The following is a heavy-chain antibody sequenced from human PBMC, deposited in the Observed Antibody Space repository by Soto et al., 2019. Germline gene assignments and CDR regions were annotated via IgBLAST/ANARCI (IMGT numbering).Heavy chain of an antibody. V-gene: IGHV3-64D*06. CDR1: GFTFSSYA. Sequence: GGSLRLSCSASGFTFSSYAMHWVRQAPGKGLEYVSAISSNGGSTYYEDSVKGIFTISRDNSKNTLYLQMSSLRAEDTAVYYCVKFGDYDFWSGYTPGMDVWGQGTTVAVYS. CDR3: VKFGDYDFWSGYTPGMDV. J-gene: IGHJ6*02. D-gene: IGHD3-3*01. CDR2: ISSNGGST.